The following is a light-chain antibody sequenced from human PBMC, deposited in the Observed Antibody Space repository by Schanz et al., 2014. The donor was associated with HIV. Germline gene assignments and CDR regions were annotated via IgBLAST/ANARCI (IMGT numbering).Light chain of an antibody. Sequence: DIQLTQSPSFLSASVGDSVTITCRASQGFGTYLAWYQQKPGKAPKRLIYAASSLQSGVPSRFSGSGSGTEFTLTISSLQPDDFATYYCQQYDSSSWTFGLGTKVETK. CDR3: QQYDSSSWT. V-gene: IGKV1-9*01. J-gene: IGKJ1*01. CDR2: AAS. CDR1: QGFGTY.